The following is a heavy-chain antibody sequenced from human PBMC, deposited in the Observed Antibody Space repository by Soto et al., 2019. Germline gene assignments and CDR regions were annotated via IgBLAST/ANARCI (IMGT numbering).Heavy chain of an antibody. CDR3: AKVSRRGSAIDFDY. Sequence: QAQLVQSGAEVKKPGASVKVSCKASGYTFSSYDINWVRQATGQGLEWMGWMNPTSGDTGYAQKFQGRVTMTRNTSITTAYMELYSLRSEDTAVYYCAKVSRRGSAIDFDYWGQGTLVTVSP. D-gene: IGHD3-10*01. J-gene: IGHJ4*02. V-gene: IGHV1-8*01. CDR2: MNPTSGDT. CDR1: GYTFSSYD.